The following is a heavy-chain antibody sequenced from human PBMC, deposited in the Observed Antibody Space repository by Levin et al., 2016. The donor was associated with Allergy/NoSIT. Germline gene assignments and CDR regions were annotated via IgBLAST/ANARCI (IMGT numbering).Heavy chain of an antibody. V-gene: IGHV3-72*01. D-gene: IGHD3-10*01. J-gene: IGHJ6*02. CDR1: GFTLSDHY. CDR2: SKDKANSFAS. CDR3: TRGSWPYGSGSYKYHYGMDV. Sequence: GESLKISCAASGFTLSDHYMDWVRQAPGKGLEWVGRSKDKANSFASQYAASVKGRFTISRDDSKNSLYLQMSSLKAEDTAVYYCTRGSWPYGSGSYKYHYGMDVWGQGTTVTVSS.